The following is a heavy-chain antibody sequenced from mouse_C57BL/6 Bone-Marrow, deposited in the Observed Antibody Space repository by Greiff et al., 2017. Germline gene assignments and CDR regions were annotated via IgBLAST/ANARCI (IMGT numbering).Heavy chain of an antibody. V-gene: IGHV1-81*01. D-gene: IGHD1-1*01. J-gene: IGHJ3*01. CDR2: IYPRSGNT. CDR1: GYTFTSYG. Sequence: QVQLKQSGAELARPGASVKLSCKASGYTFTSYGISWVKQRTGQGLEWIGEIYPRSGNTYYNEKFKGKATLTADKSSSTAYMELRSLTSEDSAVYFCARGGFYYYGSSYWAGVADWGQGTLVTVSA. CDR3: ARGGFYYYGSSYWAGVAD.